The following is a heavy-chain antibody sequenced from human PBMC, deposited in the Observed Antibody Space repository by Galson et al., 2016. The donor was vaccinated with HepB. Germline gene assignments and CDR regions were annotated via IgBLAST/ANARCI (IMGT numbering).Heavy chain of an antibody. Sequence: SVKVSCKASGYTFTTYAMFWVRQAPGQRLEWMGWINTDNGYTKYSQHSQGRVTITRDTSATTVYMELSSLRSEDTAVYYCGRARGSSWFGGVDYWGQGTRVTVSS. CDR1: GYTFTTYA. CDR2: INTDNGYT. V-gene: IGHV1-3*04. J-gene: IGHJ4*02. CDR3: GRARGSSWFGGVDY. D-gene: IGHD3-10*01.